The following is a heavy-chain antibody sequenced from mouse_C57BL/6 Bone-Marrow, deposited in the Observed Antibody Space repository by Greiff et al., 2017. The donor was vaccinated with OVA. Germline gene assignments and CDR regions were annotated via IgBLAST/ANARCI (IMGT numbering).Heavy chain of an antibody. D-gene: IGHD1-1*01. CDR2: IHPTSGST. V-gene: IGHV1-64*01. CDR3: ARGYYYGSSYVRYFDV. J-gene: IGHJ1*03. CDR1: GYTFTSYW. Sequence: QVQLQQPGAELVKPGASVKLSCKASGYTFTSYWMHWVKQRPGQGLEWIGMIHPTSGSTNYNEKFKSKATLTVDKSSSTAYMQLSSLTSDDSAVYYCARGYYYGSSYVRYFDVWGTGTTVTVSS.